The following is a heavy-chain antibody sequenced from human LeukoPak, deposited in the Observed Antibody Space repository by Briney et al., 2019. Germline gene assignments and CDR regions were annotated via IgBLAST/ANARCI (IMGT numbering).Heavy chain of an antibody. CDR2: IYYSGST. CDR1: GYSISNGYY. D-gene: IGHD2-21*02. J-gene: IGHJ4*02. CDR3: ARDEGCLVGGDCSVDY. V-gene: IGHV4-38-2*02. Sequence: SETLSLTCTVSGYSISNGYYWGWIRQPPGQGLEWIASIYYSGSTYYNPSLKSRVTISVDTSKNQFSLKLSSVTAADTAVYYCARDEGCLVGGDCSVDYWGQGTLVTVSS.